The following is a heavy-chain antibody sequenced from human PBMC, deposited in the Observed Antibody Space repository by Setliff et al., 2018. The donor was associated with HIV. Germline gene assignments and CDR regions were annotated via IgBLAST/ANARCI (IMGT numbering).Heavy chain of an antibody. J-gene: IGHJ6*02. Sequence: ASVKVSCKASGYTFTSYYIHWVRQAPGQGLEWMGIINPSGGGTTYAQTFQDRVTMSRDTSTSTAYMELSSLRSDDTAVYYCASSWSRVPYYGMDVWGQGTTVTVSS. V-gene: IGHV1-46*01. CDR1: GYTFTSYY. CDR3: ASSWSRVPYYGMDV. CDR2: INPSGGGT. D-gene: IGHD6-13*01.